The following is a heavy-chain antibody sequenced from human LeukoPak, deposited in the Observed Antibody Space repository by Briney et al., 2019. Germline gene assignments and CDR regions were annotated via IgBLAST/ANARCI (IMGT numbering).Heavy chain of an antibody. V-gene: IGHV3-53*01. CDR2: FYSGGDT. CDR1: GFTVSSNH. J-gene: IGHJ6*02. Sequence: GGSLRLSCAVSGFTVSSNHMSWVRQAPGKGLEWVSVFYSGGDTHYADSVKGRFTISRDNSKNMLYLQMNSLRAEDTAVYYCAKVSGRIQIWPQPFGDGMDVWGQGTTVTVSS. D-gene: IGHD3-10*01. CDR3: AKVSGRIQIWPQPFGDGMDV.